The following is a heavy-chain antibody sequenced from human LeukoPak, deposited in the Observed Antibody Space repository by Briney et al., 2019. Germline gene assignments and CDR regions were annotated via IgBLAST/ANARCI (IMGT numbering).Heavy chain of an antibody. V-gene: IGHV4-34*01. J-gene: IGHJ4*02. D-gene: IGHD3-3*01. Sequence: SETLSLTCAVYGGSFSGYYWSWIRPPPGKGLEWIGEINHSGSTNYNPSLKSRVTISVDTSKNQFSLKLSSVTAADTAVYYCARDRGGYDFWSGYSYYFDYWGQGTLVTVSS. CDR2: INHSGST. CDR1: GGSFSGYY. CDR3: ARDRGGYDFWSGYSYYFDY.